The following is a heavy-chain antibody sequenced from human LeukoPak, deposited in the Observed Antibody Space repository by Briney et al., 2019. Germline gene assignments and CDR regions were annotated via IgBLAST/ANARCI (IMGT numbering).Heavy chain of an antibody. V-gene: IGHV4-34*01. J-gene: IGHJ6*03. CDR3: ARGMVRGFINTSYYYYYMDV. D-gene: IGHD3-10*01. CDR2: INHKEST. Sequence: SETLSLTCAVYGGSFSGYYWSWIRQPPGKGLEWIGEINHKESTNYSPSLKSRVTISIDTSKNPFSLKLSSVTAADTAVYYCARGMVRGFINTSYYYYYMDVWGEGATVTVSS. CDR1: GGSFSGYY.